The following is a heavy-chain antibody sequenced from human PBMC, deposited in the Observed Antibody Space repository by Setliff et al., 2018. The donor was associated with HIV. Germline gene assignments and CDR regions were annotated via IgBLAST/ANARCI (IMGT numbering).Heavy chain of an antibody. D-gene: IGHD6-19*01. CDR3: ARERPQSHFFDY. Sequence: SETLSLTCTVSGDFFSSDYYWGWIRQSPGKGLEWIGSIYYSGSTNYNPSLKSRVTISVDTSKNQFSLKLSSVTAADTAVYYCARERPQSHFFDYWGQGTLVTVSS. J-gene: IGHJ4*02. CDR1: GDFFSSDYY. CDR2: IYYSGST. V-gene: IGHV4-38-2*02.